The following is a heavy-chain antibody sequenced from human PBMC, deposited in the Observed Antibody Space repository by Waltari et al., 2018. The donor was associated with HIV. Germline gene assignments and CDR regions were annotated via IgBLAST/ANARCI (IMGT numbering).Heavy chain of an antibody. Sequence: QVQLVQSGAEVKKPGASVKVSCKASGYHFTSYAMHWERQAPGPRLEWMGWINAGNGNTKYSQKFQGRVTITRDTSASTAYMELSSLRSEDTAVYYCARDPYYDFWSGTPSIGWFDPWGQGTLVTVSS. CDR3: ARDPYYDFWSGTPSIGWFDP. V-gene: IGHV1-3*01. J-gene: IGHJ5*02. CDR1: GYHFTSYA. CDR2: INAGNGNT. D-gene: IGHD3-3*01.